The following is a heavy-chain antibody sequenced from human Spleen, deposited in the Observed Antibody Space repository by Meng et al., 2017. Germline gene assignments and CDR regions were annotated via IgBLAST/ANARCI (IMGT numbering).Heavy chain of an antibody. CDR2: IIPIFGTA. CDR3: ARSYVQLWLGDY. J-gene: IGHJ4*02. D-gene: IGHD5-18*01. Sequence: VQVVQPGPEVKNPVSSVKVSGTASGVTFSSYAISWVRQAPEQGLEWMGGIIPIFGTANYAQKFQGRVTITADESTSTAYMELSSLRSEDTAVYYCARSYVQLWLGDYWGQGTLVTVSS. V-gene: IGHV1-69*01. CDR1: GVTFSSYA.